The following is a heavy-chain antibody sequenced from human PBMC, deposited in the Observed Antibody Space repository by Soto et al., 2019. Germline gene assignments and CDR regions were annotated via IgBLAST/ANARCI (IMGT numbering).Heavy chain of an antibody. V-gene: IGHV2-5*02. J-gene: IGHJ4*02. Sequence: QISLKESGPTRVKPTQTLTLTCTFSGFSLSTSGVGVGWIRQPPGKALQQLALIYWDDDKRYSPSLKSRLTITQDTSKNQVVRTMTNMDPVDTATYYCAHRVGLHGNCNGGSFDFWGQGAQVTVSS. CDR2: IYWDDDK. CDR3: AHRVGLHGNCNGGSFDF. D-gene: IGHD1-1*01. CDR1: GFSLSTSGVG.